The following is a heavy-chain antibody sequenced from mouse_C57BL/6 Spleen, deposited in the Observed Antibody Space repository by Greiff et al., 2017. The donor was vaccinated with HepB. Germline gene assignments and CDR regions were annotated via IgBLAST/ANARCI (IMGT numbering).Heavy chain of an antibody. J-gene: IGHJ2*01. Sequence: QVQLQQPGAELVRPGSSVKLSCKASGYTFTSYWMDWVKQRPGQGLEWIGNIYPSDSETHYNQKFKDKATLTVDKSSSTAYMQLSSLTSEYSAVYYCARGQLRHYWGQGTTLTVSS. D-gene: IGHD3-2*02. CDR2: IYPSDSET. CDR1: GYTFTSYW. V-gene: IGHV1-61*01. CDR3: ARGQLRHY.